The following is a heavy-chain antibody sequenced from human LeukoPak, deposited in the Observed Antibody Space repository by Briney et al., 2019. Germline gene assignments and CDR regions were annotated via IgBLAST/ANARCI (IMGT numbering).Heavy chain of an antibody. CDR1: GYTFTSYD. V-gene: IGHV1-18*01. CDR2: ISAYNGNT. D-gene: IGHD3-22*01. J-gene: IGHJ4*02. CDR3: ARDLSLVVSDPLDY. Sequence: GASVKVSCKAPGYTFTSYDISWVRQAPGQGLAWMGWISAYNGNTNYAQKLQGRVTMTTDTSTSTAYMELRSLRSDDTAVYYCARDLSLVVSDPLDYWGQGTLVTVSS.